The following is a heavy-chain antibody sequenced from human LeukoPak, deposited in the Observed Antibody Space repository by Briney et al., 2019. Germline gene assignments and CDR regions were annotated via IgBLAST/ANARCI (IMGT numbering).Heavy chain of an antibody. CDR3: ARDQVGLDYYYGMDV. CDR1: GGSISSYY. CDR2: IYTSGST. V-gene: IGHV4-4*07. D-gene: IGHD1-26*01. Sequence: SETLSLTCTVSGGSISSYYWSWIRQPAGKGLEWIGRIYTSGSTNYNPSLKSRITMSVDTSKNQFSLKLSSVTAADTAVYYCARDQVGLDYYYGMDVWGQGTTVTVSS. J-gene: IGHJ6*02.